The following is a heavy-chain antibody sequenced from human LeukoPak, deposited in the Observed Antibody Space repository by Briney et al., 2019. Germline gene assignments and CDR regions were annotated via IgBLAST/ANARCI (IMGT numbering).Heavy chain of an antibody. CDR2: INHSGST. CDR3: ARGTRGGVPYSSGWPAVSYYYYIDV. J-gene: IGHJ6*03. D-gene: IGHD6-19*01. Sequence: PSETLPLTCAVYGGSFSGYYWSWIRQPPGKGLEWIGEINHSGSTNYNPSLKSRVTISVDTSKNQFSLKLSSVTAADTAVYYCARGTRGGVPYSSGWPAVSYYYYIDVWGKGTTVTVSS. CDR1: GGSFSGYY. V-gene: IGHV4-34*01.